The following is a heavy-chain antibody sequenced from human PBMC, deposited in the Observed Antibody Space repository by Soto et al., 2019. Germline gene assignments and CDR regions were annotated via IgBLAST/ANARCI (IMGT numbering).Heavy chain of an antibody. CDR1: GFTFSSFA. CDR3: AKDKWLGYFDY. V-gene: IGHV3-23*01. CDR2: LSGSGGST. Sequence: ESGGGLVQPGGSLRLSCAASGFTFSSFAMSWVRQAPGKGLEWVSGLSGSGGSTYYADSVKGRFTISRDNSMNTLYLQMNSLTAEDTAVYYCAKDKWLGYFDYWGQGTLVTVSS. J-gene: IGHJ4*02. D-gene: IGHD6-19*01.